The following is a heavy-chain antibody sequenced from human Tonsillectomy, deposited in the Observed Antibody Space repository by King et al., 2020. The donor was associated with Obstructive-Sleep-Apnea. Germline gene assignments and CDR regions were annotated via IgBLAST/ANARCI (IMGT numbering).Heavy chain of an antibody. J-gene: IGHJ4*02. Sequence: VQLVESGGGLVQPGGSLRIYCAASGFAFRSYAMSWVRQAPGKGLEWVSAIRASGGGTYYADSVKGRFIISRDNSKNTLYLQMNSLRVGDSAVYYCAKERTGVTPFDFWGQGTLVTVSS. V-gene: IGHV3-23*04. CDR3: AKERTGVTPFDF. CDR2: IRASGGGT. D-gene: IGHD3-10*01. CDR1: GFAFRSYA.